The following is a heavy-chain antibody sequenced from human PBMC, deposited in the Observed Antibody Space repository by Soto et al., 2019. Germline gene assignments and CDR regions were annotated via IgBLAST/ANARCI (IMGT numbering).Heavy chain of an antibody. CDR1: GGSISSSSYY. CDR2: IYYSGST. D-gene: IGHD3-10*01. J-gene: IGHJ4*02. Sequence: SSETLSLTCTVSGGSISSSSYYWGWIRQPPGKGLEWIGSIYYSGSTYYNPSLKSRVTISVDTSKNQFSLKLSSVTAADTAVYYCARRVRGSGSYSKAVDYWGPGTLVTVSS. CDR3: ARRVRGSGSYSKAVDY. V-gene: IGHV4-39*01.